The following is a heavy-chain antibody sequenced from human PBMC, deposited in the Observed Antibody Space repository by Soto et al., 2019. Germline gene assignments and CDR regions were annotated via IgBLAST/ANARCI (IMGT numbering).Heavy chain of an antibody. CDR3: AKVGEMATVNYYYYGMDV. Sequence: GGSLRLSCAASGFTFSSYAMSWVRQAPGKGLEWVSAISGSGGSTYYADSVKGRFTISTDNSKNTLYLQMNSLRAEETAVYYCAKVGEMATVNYYYYGMDVWGQGTTVTVS. CDR2: ISGSGGST. J-gene: IGHJ6*02. V-gene: IGHV3-23*01. D-gene: IGHD4-4*01. CDR1: GFTFSSYA.